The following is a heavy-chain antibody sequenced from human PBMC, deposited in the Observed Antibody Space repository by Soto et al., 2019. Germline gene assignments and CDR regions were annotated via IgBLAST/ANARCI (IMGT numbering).Heavy chain of an antibody. V-gene: IGHV4-59*01. Sequence: SLMLSVGWSVGSASFGECSRSWIRQPPGKGLEWIEYIYFNGNTNYHPSLKRRATISIDTSKKQSSLNLTSVNDADTAVYYCASVTYWGAVWAHRGQGTPVPVSA. CDR1: SASFGECS. D-gene: IGHD7-27*01. CDR2: IYFNGNT. CDR3: ASVTYWGAVWAH. J-gene: IGHJ4*02.